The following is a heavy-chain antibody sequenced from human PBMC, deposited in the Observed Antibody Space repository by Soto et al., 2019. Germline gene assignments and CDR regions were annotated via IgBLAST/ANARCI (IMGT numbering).Heavy chain of an antibody. Sequence: PSETLSLTCTVSGGSISSSSYYWGWIRQPPGKGLEWIGSIYYSGSTYYNPSLKSRVTISVDTSKNQFSLKLSSVTAADTAVYYCARSVGSSWPNWFDPWGQGTLVPVSS. J-gene: IGHJ5*02. V-gene: IGHV4-39*01. CDR3: ARSVGSSWPNWFDP. CDR2: IYYSGST. D-gene: IGHD6-13*01. CDR1: GGSISSSSYY.